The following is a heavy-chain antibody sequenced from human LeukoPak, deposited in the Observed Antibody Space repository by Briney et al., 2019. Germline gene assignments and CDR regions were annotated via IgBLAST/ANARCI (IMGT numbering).Heavy chain of an antibody. V-gene: IGHV3-23*01. CDR3: AKNSIAVAGNTPLT. J-gene: IGHJ4*02. D-gene: IGHD6-19*01. CDR1: GFTFSSYA. CDR2: ISGSGGST. Sequence: QPGGSLRLSCAASGFTFSSYAMSWVRQAPGKGLEWVSAISGSGGSTYYADSVRGRFTISRDNSKNTPYLQMNSLRAEDTAVYYCAKNSIAVAGNTPLTWGQGTLVTVSS.